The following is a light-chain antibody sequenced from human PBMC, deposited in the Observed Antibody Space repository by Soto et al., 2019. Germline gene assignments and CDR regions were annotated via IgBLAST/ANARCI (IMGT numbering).Light chain of an antibody. V-gene: IGKV1-5*01. CDR3: HSRA. CDR1: QTISRW. J-gene: IGKJ5*01. Sequence: DMQLTQSPSTFSAYVGDEVTITCRASQTISRWLAWYQQKPGRAPKLLIYDASTLESGVPSRFSGSRSDPEFTLTISRLPPDDFATYFGHSRAVGPGTRLEIK. CDR2: DAS.